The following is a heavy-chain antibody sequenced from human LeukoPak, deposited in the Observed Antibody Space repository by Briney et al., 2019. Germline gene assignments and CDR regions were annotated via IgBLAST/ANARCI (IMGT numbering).Heavy chain of an antibody. J-gene: IGHJ4*02. CDR2: INWSGGST. V-gene: IGHV3-20*04. D-gene: IGHD5-18*01. CDR1: GFTFDDYG. Sequence: GGSLRLSCAASGFTFDDYGMSWVRQAPGKGLEWVSGINWSGGSTGYADSVKGRFTISRDNAKNSLYLQMNSLRAEDTALYYCARGPYYSYSDYWGQGTLATVSS. CDR3: ARGPYYSYSDY.